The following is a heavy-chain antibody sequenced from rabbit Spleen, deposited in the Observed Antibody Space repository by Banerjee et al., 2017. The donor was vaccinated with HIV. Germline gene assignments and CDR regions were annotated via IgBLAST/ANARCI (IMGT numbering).Heavy chain of an antibody. J-gene: IGHJ6*01. V-gene: IGHV1S45*01. CDR3: ARDTGTSFSSYGMDL. CDR2: IYAGSSGST. CDR1: GFDFSTYS. D-gene: IGHD8-1*01. Sequence: QEQLVESGGGLVQPGGSLKLSCKASGFDFSTYSMSWVRQAPGKGLEWIACIYAGSSGSTYYANWAKGRFTISKTSSTTVTLQMTSLTAADTATYFCARDTGTSFSSYGMDLWGPGTLVTVS.